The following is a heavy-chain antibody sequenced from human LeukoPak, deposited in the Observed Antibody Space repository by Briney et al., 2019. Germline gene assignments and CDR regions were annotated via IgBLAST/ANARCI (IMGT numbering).Heavy chain of an antibody. CDR2: IRGNSETI. V-gene: IGHV3-48*01. CDR1: GFIFSNYG. CDR3: ARFRTWGDKAFDY. Sequence: GGSLRLSCTASGFIFSNYGMNWVRQAPGKGLEWISYIRGNSETIHYADSVKGRFTISRDNAKNSLSLQMNSLRAEDTAVYYCARFRTWGDKAFDYWGQGTLVTVSS. D-gene: IGHD2-21*02. J-gene: IGHJ4*02.